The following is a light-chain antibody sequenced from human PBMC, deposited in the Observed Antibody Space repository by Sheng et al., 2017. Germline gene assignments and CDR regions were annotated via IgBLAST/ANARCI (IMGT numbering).Light chain of an antibody. J-gene: IGLJ2*01. Sequence: SYDLTQSPSVSVSPGQTASITCSGDKLGDKYASWYQQKSGQSPVLVIYQDNKRPSWIPERFSGSNSGNTATLTISGTQAVDEADYYCQAWDGSIAGVFGGGTKVTVL. V-gene: IGLV3-1*01. CDR3: QAWDGSIAGV. CDR1: KLGDKY. CDR2: QDN.